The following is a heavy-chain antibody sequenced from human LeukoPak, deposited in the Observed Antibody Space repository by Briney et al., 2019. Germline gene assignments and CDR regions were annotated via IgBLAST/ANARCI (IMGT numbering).Heavy chain of an antibody. D-gene: IGHD4-11*01. CDR2: IYYSGST. CDR3: VRQKITTSDY. Sequence: SETLSLTCSVSGGSISSSNYYWGWIRQSPGKGLGWIGSIYYSGSTYYNPSLKSRLTLSVDTSKNQFSLQLSSVTAADTAVYYCVRQKITTSDYWGQGSVVTVSS. J-gene: IGHJ4*02. V-gene: IGHV4-39*01. CDR1: GGSISSSNYY.